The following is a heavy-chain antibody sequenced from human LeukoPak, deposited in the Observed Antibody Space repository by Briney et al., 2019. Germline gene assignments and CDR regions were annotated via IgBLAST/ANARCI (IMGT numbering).Heavy chain of an antibody. V-gene: IGHV1-8*01. J-gene: IGHJ6*02. CDR1: GYTFTSYD. CDR2: MNPNSGNT. D-gene: IGHD3-10*01. Sequence: ASVKVSCKASGYTFTSYDINWVRQATGQGLEWMGWMNPNSGNTGYAQKFQGRVTMTRNTSISTAYIELSSLRSEDTAVYYCARIPSMVRGVIPYGIDVWGQGTTVTVSS. CDR3: ARIPSMVRGVIPYGIDV.